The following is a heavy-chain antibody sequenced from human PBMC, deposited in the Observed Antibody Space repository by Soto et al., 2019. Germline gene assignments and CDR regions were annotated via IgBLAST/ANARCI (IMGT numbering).Heavy chain of an antibody. CDR3: ARGHDVELLRHFLYYYYCYLVV. J-gene: IGHJ6*03. CDR2: MYPNSGNT. CDR1: GYTFTSYD. V-gene: IGHV1-8*01. Sequence: QVQLVQSGAEVKKPGASVKVSCKAYGYTFTSYDINWVRQATGQGLEWMGWMYPNSGNTGYAQKFRGRVTRTRITSIITDYMELSSVRSEDTAGYYWARGHDVELLRHFLYYYYCYLVVWGKGSTVTVSS. D-gene: IGHD2-15*01.